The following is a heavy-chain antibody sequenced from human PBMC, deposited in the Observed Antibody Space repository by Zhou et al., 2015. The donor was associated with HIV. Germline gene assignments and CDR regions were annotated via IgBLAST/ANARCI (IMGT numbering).Heavy chain of an antibody. CDR3: ARGKAINVVDWFDP. D-gene: IGHD2-15*01. CDR1: GFTFNNHA. V-gene: IGHV3-23*04. CDR2: ITGTGAGT. Sequence: EVQVVESGGGLVQPGGSLRLSCAASGFTFNNHAMTWVRQAPGKGLEWVSSITGTGAGTYYADSVKGRFTISRDNSDNTLYLQMSSLRAEDTAVYYCARGKAINVVDWFDPWGQGTLVTVSS. J-gene: IGHJ5*02.